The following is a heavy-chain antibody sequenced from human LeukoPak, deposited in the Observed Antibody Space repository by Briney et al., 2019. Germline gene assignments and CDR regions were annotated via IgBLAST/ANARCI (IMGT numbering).Heavy chain of an antibody. Sequence: GGSRRLSCAAPGFTFGSYAMHGVRQAPGKGLGWVAVISYDGSNKYYADSVKGRFTISRDNSKNTLYLQMNSLRAEDTAVYYCARERDGYFPENYWGQGTLVTVSS. CDR3: ARERDGYFPENY. J-gene: IGHJ4*02. CDR1: GFTFGSYA. D-gene: IGHD5-24*01. CDR2: ISYDGSNK. V-gene: IGHV3-30-3*01.